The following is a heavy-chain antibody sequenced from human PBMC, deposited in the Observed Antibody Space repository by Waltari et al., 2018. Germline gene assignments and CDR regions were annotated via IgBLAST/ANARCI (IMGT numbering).Heavy chain of an antibody. D-gene: IGHD3-16*01. CDR3: ARDWGSPLLYYYYMDV. CDR2: IYTSGST. CDR1: GGSISRYY. Sequence: QVQLQESGPGLVKPSETLSLTCTVSGGSISRYYWRWIRQPAGKGLEWIGRIYTSGSTNYNPSLKSRVTMSVDTSKNQFSLKLSSVTAADTAVYYCARDWGSPLLYYYYMDVWGKGTTVTVSS. V-gene: IGHV4-4*07. J-gene: IGHJ6*03.